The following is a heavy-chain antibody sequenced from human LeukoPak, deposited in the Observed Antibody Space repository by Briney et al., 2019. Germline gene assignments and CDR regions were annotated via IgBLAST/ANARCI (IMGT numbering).Heavy chain of an antibody. CDR2: IYYSGST. CDR3: AREATVVVAPMVL. CDR1: GDSITSYY. V-gene: IGHV4-59*12. J-gene: IGHJ4*02. Sequence: SETLSLTCTVSGDSITSYYWSWLRQPPGKGLEWIGNIYYSGSTNYNPSLKSRVTISVDTSKNQFSLKLSSATAADTAVYYCAREATVVVAPMVLWGQGSLVTVSS. D-gene: IGHD2-15*01.